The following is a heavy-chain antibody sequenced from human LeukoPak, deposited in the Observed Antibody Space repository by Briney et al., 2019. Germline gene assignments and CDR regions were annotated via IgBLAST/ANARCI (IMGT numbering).Heavy chain of an antibody. CDR3: AREIFGSGSYLDF. CDR2: IWHDGSHK. Sequence: GGSLRLSCAASGFAFNTYAMHWVRQAPGQGLEWVALIWHDGSHKFYSNSVRGQFTISRDNSKNTVSLQMNNLRPEDTAVYYCAREIFGSGSYLDFWGQGTLVTVSS. D-gene: IGHD3-10*01. V-gene: IGHV3-33*01. J-gene: IGHJ4*02. CDR1: GFAFNTYA.